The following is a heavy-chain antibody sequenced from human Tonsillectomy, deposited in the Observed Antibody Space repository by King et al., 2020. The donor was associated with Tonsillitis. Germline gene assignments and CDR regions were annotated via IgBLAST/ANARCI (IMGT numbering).Heavy chain of an antibody. V-gene: IGHV4-31*03. CDR1: GGSIRSDGYY. CDR3: ARDRRYSGTYSDFDY. J-gene: IGHJ4*02. CDR2: IYYSVDT. D-gene: IGHD1-26*01. Sequence: QLQESGPGLVKPSQTLSLTCTVSGGSIRSDGYYWSWIRQHPGKGLEWIGYIYYSVDTYYNPSLKSRVTISVDTSKNQFSLKLSSVTAADTAVYYCARDRRYSGTYSDFDYWGQGTLVTVSS.